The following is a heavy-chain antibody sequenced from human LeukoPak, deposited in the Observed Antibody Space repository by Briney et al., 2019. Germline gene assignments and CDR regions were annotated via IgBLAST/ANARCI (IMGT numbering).Heavy chain of an antibody. CDR1: GGSISSYY. Sequence: PSETLSLTCTVSGGSISSYYWSWIRQPPGKGLEWIGSIYYSGSTYYNPSLKSRVTISVDTSKNQFSLKLSSVTAADTAVYYCARGPQQLVTNFDYWGQGTLVTVSS. CDR3: ARGPQQLVTNFDY. D-gene: IGHD6-13*01. CDR2: IYYSGST. J-gene: IGHJ4*02. V-gene: IGHV4-59*01.